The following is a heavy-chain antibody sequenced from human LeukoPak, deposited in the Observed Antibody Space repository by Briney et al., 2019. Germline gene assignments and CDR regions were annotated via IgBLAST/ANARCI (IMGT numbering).Heavy chain of an antibody. J-gene: IGHJ3*02. D-gene: IGHD3-9*01. CDR2: IYYSGST. CDR3: ARVSDILTGHAFDI. Sequence: SETLSLTCNVSGGSISSYYWSWIRQPPGKGLEWIGYIYYSGSTNYNPSLKSRVTISVDTSKNQFSLKLSSVTAADTAVYYCARVSDILTGHAFDIWGQGTMVTVSS. V-gene: IGHV4-59*01. CDR1: GGSISSYY.